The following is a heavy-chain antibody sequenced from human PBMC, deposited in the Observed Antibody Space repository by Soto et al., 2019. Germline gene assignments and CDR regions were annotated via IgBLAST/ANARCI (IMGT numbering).Heavy chain of an antibody. CDR2: ISYDGSNK. CDR3: ASSLSRDGYTFDY. D-gene: IGHD5-12*01. Sequence: QVQLVESGGGVVQPERSLRLSCAASGFTFSSYAMHWVRQAPGKGLEWVAVISYDGSNKYYADSVKGRFTISRDNSKNTLYLQMNSLRAEDTAVYYCASSLSRDGYTFDYWGQGTLVTVSS. J-gene: IGHJ4*02. CDR1: GFTFSSYA. V-gene: IGHV3-30-3*01.